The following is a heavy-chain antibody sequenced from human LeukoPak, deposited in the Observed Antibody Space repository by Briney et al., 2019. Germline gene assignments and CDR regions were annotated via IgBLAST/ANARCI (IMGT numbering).Heavy chain of an antibody. CDR2: INPNSGGT. D-gene: IGHD3-10*02. CDR1: GYTFIGYY. CDR3: ARDKVHVPLIPSDAFDI. V-gene: IGHV1-2*02. Sequence: GASVKVSCKASGYTFIGYYMHWVRQAPGQGLEWMGWINPNSGGTNYAQKFQGRVTMTRDTSISTAYMELSRLRSDDTAVYYCARDKVHVPLIPSDAFDIWGQGTMVTVSS. J-gene: IGHJ3*02.